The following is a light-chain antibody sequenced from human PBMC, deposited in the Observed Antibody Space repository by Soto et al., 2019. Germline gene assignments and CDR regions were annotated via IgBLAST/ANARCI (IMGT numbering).Light chain of an antibody. V-gene: IGLV1-40*01. CDR1: SYNIGAGYD. Sequence: QSVLTQPPSVSGAPGQRVTISCTGTSYNIGAGYDVHWYQHLPGTAPKLLIYGNKDRPPGVPDRFSGSKSGTSASLAITGLQAEDEADYYCQSYDTSLSGSVFGRGTKLTVL. J-gene: IGLJ2*01. CDR2: GNK. CDR3: QSYDTSLSGSV.